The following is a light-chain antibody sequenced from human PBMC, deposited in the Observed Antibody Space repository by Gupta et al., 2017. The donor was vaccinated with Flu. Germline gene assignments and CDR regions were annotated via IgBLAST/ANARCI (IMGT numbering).Light chain of an antibody. CDR2: GAF. J-gene: IGKJ2*01. CDR1: QSVSSH. V-gene: IGKV3-15*01. CDR3: QQYNNWPPYT. Sequence: EVVMTQSPATLSVSPGESVTLSCRASQSVSSHLAWYQQKAGQAPRLLIYGAFTRATGIPARFSGSGSGTEFSLTISSLQSEDFAVYYCQQYNNWPPYTFGQGTKLEIK.